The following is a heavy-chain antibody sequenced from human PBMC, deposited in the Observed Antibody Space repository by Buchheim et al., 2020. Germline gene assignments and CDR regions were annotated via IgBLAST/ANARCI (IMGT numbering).Heavy chain of an antibody. Sequence: QVQLQQWGAGLLKPSETLSLTCAVYGGSFSGYYWSWIRQPPGKGLEWIGEINHSGSTNYNPSLKSRVTISVDQSKNQAPLKLSSVTAADTAVYYCARGRRYPPRFDYWGQGTL. CDR2: INHSGST. D-gene: IGHD1-1*01. V-gene: IGHV4-34*01. CDR1: GGSFSGYY. J-gene: IGHJ4*02. CDR3: ARGRRYPPRFDY.